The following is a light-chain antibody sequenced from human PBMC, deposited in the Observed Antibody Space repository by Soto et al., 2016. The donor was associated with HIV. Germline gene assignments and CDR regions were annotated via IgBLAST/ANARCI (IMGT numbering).Light chain of an antibody. CDR2: AAS. Sequence: DIQLTQSPSFLSASVGDRVTITCRASQGISSYLAWYQQKPGKAPKLLIYAASTLQSGVPSRFSGSGSGTDFTLTISCLQSEDFATYFCQQYYSYPRTFG. CDR1: QGISSY. J-gene: IGKJ2*01. CDR3: QQYYSYPRT. V-gene: IGKV1-9*01.